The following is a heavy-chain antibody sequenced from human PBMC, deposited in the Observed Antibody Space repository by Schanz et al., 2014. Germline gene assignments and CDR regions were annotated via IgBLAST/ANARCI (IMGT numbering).Heavy chain of an antibody. D-gene: IGHD2-2*01. CDR3: ARGRVVPAAPEFDY. J-gene: IGHJ4*02. V-gene: IGHV4-59*01. CDR2: IYYSGST. Sequence: QVQLQESGPGLVKPSETLSLTCTVSSASIRTYYWSWIRQPPGKGLEWIGYIYYSGSTTYNPSLKRPVTLSVDTSKTQFALNLSSVNAADTAVYYCARGRVVPAAPEFDYWGQGILVTVSS. CDR1: SASIRTYY.